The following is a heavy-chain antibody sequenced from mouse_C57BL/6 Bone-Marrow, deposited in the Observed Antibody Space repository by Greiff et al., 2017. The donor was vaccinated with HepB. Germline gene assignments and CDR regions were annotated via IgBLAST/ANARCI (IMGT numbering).Heavy chain of an antibody. V-gene: IGHV14-4*01. CDR2: IDPENGDT. CDR3: TTWAIYYGSYDWYYDV. Sequence: VQLKESGAELVRPGASVKLSCTASGFNIKDDYMHWVKQRPEQGLEWIGWIDPENGDTEYASKFQGKATITADTSSNTAYLQLSSLTSEDTAVYYCTTWAIYYGSYDWYYDVWGTGTTVTVSS. D-gene: IGHD2-1*01. CDR1: GFNIKDDY. J-gene: IGHJ1*03.